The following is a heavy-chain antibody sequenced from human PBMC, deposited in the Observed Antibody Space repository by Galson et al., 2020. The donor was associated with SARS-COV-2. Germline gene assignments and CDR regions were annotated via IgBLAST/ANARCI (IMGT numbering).Heavy chain of an antibody. J-gene: IGHJ5*02. CDR1: GYTFTGYY. CDR3: ARGHRYNWKGNWFDL. Sequence: ASVKVSCKASGYTFTGYYMHWVRQAPGQGLEWMGWINPNSGGTTYAQKFQGWVTMTRDTYISTAYMELSRLRSDDTAVYYCARGHRYNWKGNWFDLWGQGTLVTVSA. V-gene: IGHV1-2*04. CDR2: INPNSGGT. D-gene: IGHD1-20*01.